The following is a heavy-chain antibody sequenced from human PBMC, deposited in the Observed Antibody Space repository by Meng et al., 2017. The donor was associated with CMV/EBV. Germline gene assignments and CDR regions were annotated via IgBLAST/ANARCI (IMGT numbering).Heavy chain of an antibody. Sequence: ASVKVSCKASGYTFTSYGISWVRQAPGQGLEWMGWINAYNGNTNYAQKLQGRVTMTTDTSTSTAYMELRSLRSDDTAVYYCARDFGQLRFLAWLSRTWFDPWGQGTLVTVSS. CDR2: INAYNGNT. J-gene: IGHJ5*02. D-gene: IGHD3-3*01. CDR3: ARDFGQLRFLAWLSRTWFDP. CDR1: GYTFTSYG. V-gene: IGHV1-18*01.